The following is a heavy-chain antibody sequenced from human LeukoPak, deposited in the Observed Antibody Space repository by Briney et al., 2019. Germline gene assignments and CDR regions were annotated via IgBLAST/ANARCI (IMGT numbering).Heavy chain of an antibody. CDR1: GFTFSSYG. D-gene: IGHD3-10*01. V-gene: IGHV3-30*02. Sequence: GGSLRLSCAASGFTFSSYGMHWVRQAPGKGLEWVAFIRYDGSNKYYADSVKGRFTISRDNSKNTLYLQMNSLRAEDTAVYYCARDNGITMVHNHWGQGTLVTVSS. J-gene: IGHJ5*02. CDR3: ARDNGITMVHNH. CDR2: IRYDGSNK.